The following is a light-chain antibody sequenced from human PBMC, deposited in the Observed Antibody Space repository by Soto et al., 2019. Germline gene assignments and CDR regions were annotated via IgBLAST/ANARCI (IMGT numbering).Light chain of an antibody. CDR2: INSDGSH. CDR3: QAWDAGVV. Sequence: QPVLSQSPSASASLGASVKLTCTLTPGHSTYAIAWYQQRPGQGPTFLMKINSDGSHTKGAGITDRFSGSSSGAERYLTISTLKSEDEADYYCQAWDAGVVFGGGTQLTVL. CDR1: PGHSTYA. J-gene: IGLJ7*01. V-gene: IGLV4-69*01.